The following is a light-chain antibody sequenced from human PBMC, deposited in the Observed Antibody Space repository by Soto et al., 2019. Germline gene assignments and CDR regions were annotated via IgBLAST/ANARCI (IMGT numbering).Light chain of an antibody. V-gene: IGKV1-33*01. CDR2: DAS. J-gene: IGKJ4*01. CDR3: QQSVSRPLS. CDR1: GDITQY. Sequence: DIQMTQSPSSLSASIGDRITITCQASGDITQYLHWYHHKSQRAPKLLIYDASNLNTGVPARFSGSGFGTLLIFHISILQPDDSGTYYFQQSVSRPLSFGGGTRREIK.